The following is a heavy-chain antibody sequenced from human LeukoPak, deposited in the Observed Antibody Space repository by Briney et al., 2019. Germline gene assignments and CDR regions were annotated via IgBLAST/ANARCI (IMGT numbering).Heavy chain of an antibody. V-gene: IGHV4-39*07. CDR3: ARLRGQLIYYYGMDV. CDR2: IYYSGNT. CDR1: GGSISNTNYY. D-gene: IGHD5-24*01. Sequence: SETLSLTCTVSGGSISNTNYYWGWIRQPPGKGLEWIGNIYYSGNTYYNPSLKSRVTISVDTSKNQFSLKLSSVTAADTAVYYCARLRGQLIYYYGMDVWGQGTTVTVSS. J-gene: IGHJ6*02.